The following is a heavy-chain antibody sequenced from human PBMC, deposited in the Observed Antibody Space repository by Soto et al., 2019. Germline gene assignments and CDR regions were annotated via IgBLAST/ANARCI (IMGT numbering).Heavy chain of an antibody. Sequence: GGSLRLSCAASGFTFSSYWMHWVRQAPGKGLVWVSRINSDGSSTSYADSVKGRSTISRDNAKNTLYLQMNSLRAEDTAVYYCARRIVYDAFDIWGQGTIVTVSS. CDR2: INSDGSST. V-gene: IGHV3-74*01. CDR3: ARRIVYDAFDI. D-gene: IGHD2-8*01. CDR1: GFTFSSYW. J-gene: IGHJ3*02.